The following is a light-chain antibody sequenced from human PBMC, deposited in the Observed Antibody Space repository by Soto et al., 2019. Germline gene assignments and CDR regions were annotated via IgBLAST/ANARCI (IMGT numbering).Light chain of an antibody. CDR1: QSISSW. CDR3: QQYNSYAWT. V-gene: IGKV1-5*03. J-gene: IGKJ1*01. CDR2: KAS. Sequence: DIQMTQSPSTLSASVGARVTITCRARQSISSWLDWYQQKPGKATKLLIYKASSLESGVPSRYSGSGTGTEVTLTISSLQPDDFATYYCQQYNSYAWTFRQGTKVEIK.